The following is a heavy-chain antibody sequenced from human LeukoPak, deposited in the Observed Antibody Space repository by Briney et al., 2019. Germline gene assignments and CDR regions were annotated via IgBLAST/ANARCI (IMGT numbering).Heavy chain of an antibody. Sequence: ASVKVSCKASGYTFTGYYMHWVRQAPGQGLEWMGRINPNSGGTNYAQKFQGRVTMTRDTSISTAYMELSSLRSEDTAVYYCARDGSSSGFDYWGQGTLVTVSS. J-gene: IGHJ4*02. D-gene: IGHD6-6*01. CDR1: GYTFTGYY. V-gene: IGHV1-2*06. CDR2: INPNSGGT. CDR3: ARDGSSSGFDY.